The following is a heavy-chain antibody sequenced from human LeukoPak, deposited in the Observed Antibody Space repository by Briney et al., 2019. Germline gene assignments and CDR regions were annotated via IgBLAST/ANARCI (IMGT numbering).Heavy chain of an antibody. Sequence: GSLRLSCAASGFTFNRYGMSWVRQPPGKGLEWIGEIYHSGSTNYNPSLKSRVTISVDKSKNQFSLKLSSVSVADTAVYYCARGLMDTGRSRFDGWGQGTLVTVSS. CDR3: ARGLMDTGRSRFDG. D-gene: IGHD3-10*01. CDR1: GFTFNRYGM. V-gene: IGHV4-4*02. CDR2: IYHSGST. J-gene: IGHJ4*02.